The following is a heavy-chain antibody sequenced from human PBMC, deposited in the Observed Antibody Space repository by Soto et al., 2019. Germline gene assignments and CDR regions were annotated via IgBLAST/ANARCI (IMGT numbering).Heavy chain of an antibody. CDR3: AKAPATVKEFDY. CDR1: GFTFSSYA. CDR2: ISGSGGST. Sequence: LSLTCAASGFTFSSYAMSWVRQAPGKGLEWVSAISGSGGSTYYADSVKGRFTISRDNSKNTLYLQMNSLRAEDTAVYYCAKAPATVKEFDYWGQGTLVTVSS. J-gene: IGHJ4*02. D-gene: IGHD4-17*01. V-gene: IGHV3-23*01.